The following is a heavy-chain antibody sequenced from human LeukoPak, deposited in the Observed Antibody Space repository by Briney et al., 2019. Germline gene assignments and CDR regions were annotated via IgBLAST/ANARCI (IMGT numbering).Heavy chain of an antibody. J-gene: IGHJ6*03. CDR2: MNPNSGNT. CDR3: ASTKYSSGHPVYYYYYYYMDV. Sequence: ASVKVSCKASGYTFTSYDINWERQATGQGLEWMGWMNPNSGNTGYAQKFQGRVTMTRNTSISTAYMELSSLRSEDTAVYYCASTKYSSGHPVYYYYYYYMDVWGKGTTVTVSS. D-gene: IGHD6-19*01. V-gene: IGHV1-8*01. CDR1: GYTFTSYD.